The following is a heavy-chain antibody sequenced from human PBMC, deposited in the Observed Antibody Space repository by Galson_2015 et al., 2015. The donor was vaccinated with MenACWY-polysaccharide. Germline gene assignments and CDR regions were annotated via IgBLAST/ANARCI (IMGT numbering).Heavy chain of an antibody. CDR2: ISGSRRTS. D-gene: IGHD5-12*01. Sequence: SLRLSCAASGSTFASYAVTWVRQAPGKGLEWVSIISGSRRTSYYADSVKGRFTISRDNSKNTVYLQMSRLRAEDSAVYYCAKQKSDYDFAYHFGMDVWGQGTTVSVSS. CDR3: AKQKSDYDFAYHFGMDV. J-gene: IGHJ6*02. CDR1: GSTFASYA. V-gene: IGHV3-23*01.